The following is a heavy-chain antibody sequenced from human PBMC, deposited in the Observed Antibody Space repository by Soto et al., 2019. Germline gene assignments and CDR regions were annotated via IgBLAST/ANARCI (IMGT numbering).Heavy chain of an antibody. V-gene: IGHV4-30-4*01. J-gene: IGHJ5*02. CDR3: ARDGLYDILTGYSPGWFDP. CDR1: GGSISSGDYY. CDR2: IYYSGST. Sequence: SETLSLTCTVSGGSISSGDYYWSWIRQPPGKGLEWIGYIYYSGSTYYNPSLKSRVTISVDTSKNQFSLKLSSVTAADTAVYYCARDGLYDILTGYSPGWFDPWGQGTLVTVSS. D-gene: IGHD3-9*01.